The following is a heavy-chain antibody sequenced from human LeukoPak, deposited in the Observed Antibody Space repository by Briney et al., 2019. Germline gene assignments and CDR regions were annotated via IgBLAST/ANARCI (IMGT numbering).Heavy chain of an antibody. V-gene: IGHV1-46*01. CDR3: ARRYGSGQFDY. D-gene: IGHD3-10*01. J-gene: IGHJ4*02. CDR2: INPSGGTT. Sequence: ASVKVSCKASGYTFTGYSMHWVRQAPGRGLEWMGIINPSGGTTRYAQKVQGRVTMTRDTSTSTVYMELSSLRSEDTAVYYCARRYGSGQFDYWGQGTLVTVSS. CDR1: GYTFTGYS.